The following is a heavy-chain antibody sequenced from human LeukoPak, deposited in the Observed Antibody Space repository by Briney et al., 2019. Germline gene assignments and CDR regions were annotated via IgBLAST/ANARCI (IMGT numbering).Heavy chain of an antibody. Sequence: SETLSLTCTVSGGSISSYYWSWIRQPPGKGLEWIGYIYYSGSTNYNPSLKSRVTISVDTSKNQFSLKLSSVTAADTAVYYCARHKGVLGIAVAGFDYWGQGTLVTVSS. CDR2: IYYSGST. CDR3: ARHKGVLGIAVAGFDY. J-gene: IGHJ4*02. D-gene: IGHD6-19*01. V-gene: IGHV4-59*08. CDR1: GGSISSYY.